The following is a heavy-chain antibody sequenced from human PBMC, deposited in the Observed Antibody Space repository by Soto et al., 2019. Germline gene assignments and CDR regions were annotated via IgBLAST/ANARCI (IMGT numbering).Heavy chain of an antibody. CDR3: ASSLGYCTNGVCYNAHLHSYYYGMDV. V-gene: IGHV5-51*01. CDR1: GYTFTNYW. CDR2: TFPGDSDT. Sequence: PGESLKISCQGSGYTFTNYWIGWVRQMPGKGLEWMGITFPGDSDTRYSPSFQGQVTISADKSISTAYLQWSSLKASDTAMYYYASSLGYCTNGVCYNAHLHSYYYGMDVWGKGTTVTISS. D-gene: IGHD2-8*01. J-gene: IGHJ6*04.